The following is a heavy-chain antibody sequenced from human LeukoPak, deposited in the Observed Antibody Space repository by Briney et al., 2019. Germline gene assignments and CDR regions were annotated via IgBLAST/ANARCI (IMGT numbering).Heavy chain of an antibody. V-gene: IGHV3-30*02. Sequence: GGSLRLSCAASGFTFSSYGMHWVRQAPGKGLEWVAFIRYDGSNKYYADSVKGRFTISRDNSKNTLYLQMNSLRAEDTAVYYCAKDRMGYYYYYGMDVWGQGTTVTVSS. J-gene: IGHJ6*02. D-gene: IGHD2-8*01. CDR3: AKDRMGYYYYYGMDV. CDR1: GFTFSSYG. CDR2: IRYDGSNK.